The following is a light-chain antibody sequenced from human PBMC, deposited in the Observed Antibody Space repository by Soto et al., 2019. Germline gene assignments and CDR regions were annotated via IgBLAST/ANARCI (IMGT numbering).Light chain of an antibody. J-gene: IGKJ2*01. CDR1: QSVTNRY. CDR2: GIS. Sequence: ESVLTQSPGTLSLSPGERATLSCRASQSVTNRYFAWYQQRPGQAPRLLIYGISNRATGIPDRFSGSGYGTDFTLTISRLEPEDLVVYYCQQYSSLPHTFGQGTKLEVK. V-gene: IGKV3-20*01. CDR3: QQYSSLPHT.